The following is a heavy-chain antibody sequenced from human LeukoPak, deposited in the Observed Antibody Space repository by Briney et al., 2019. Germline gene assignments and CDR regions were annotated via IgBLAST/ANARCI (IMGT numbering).Heavy chain of an antibody. CDR2: ISITSAYT. V-gene: IGHV3-11*06. CDR1: GFPFTSGFTFSDYY. CDR3: ARGGTGAFDY. Sequence: PGGSLRLSCAASGFPFTSGFTFSDYYMSWIRPAPGKGLEWVSYISITSAYTSYADSVKGRFTISRDNANNSLFLQMNGLRAEDTAIYYCARGGTGAFDYWGQGTLVTVSS. D-gene: IGHD2-8*02. J-gene: IGHJ4*02.